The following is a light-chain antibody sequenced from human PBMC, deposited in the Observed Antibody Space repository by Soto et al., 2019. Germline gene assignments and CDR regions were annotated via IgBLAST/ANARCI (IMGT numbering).Light chain of an antibody. CDR2: GAS. CDR1: QSYGSSF. J-gene: IGKJ1*01. V-gene: IGKV3-20*01. Sequence: EIVLTQSPGTLSLSPGDRATLSCRASQSYGSSFLAWYQQKPGQAPRLLIYGASSRATGIPDRFSGSGSGTDFTLTISRLEPEDFAVYYCQHYETFGQGTKVDIK. CDR3: QHYET.